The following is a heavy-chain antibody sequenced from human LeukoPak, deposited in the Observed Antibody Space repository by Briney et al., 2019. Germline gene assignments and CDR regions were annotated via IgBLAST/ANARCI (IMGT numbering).Heavy chain of an antibody. CDR3: ARESGDRDAFDI. CDR2: IKQDGSEK. CDR1: GFTFSNYW. Sequence: AGGSLRLSCAASGFTFSNYWMSWVRQAPGKGLEWVANIKQDGSEKYYVDSVKGRFTISRDNAKNSLYLQMNSLRAEDTAVYYCARESGDRDAFDIWGQGTMVTVSS. D-gene: IGHD2-21*02. J-gene: IGHJ3*02. V-gene: IGHV3-7*03.